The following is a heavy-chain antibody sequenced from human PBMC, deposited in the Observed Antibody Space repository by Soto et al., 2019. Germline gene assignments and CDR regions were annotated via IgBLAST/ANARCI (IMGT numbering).Heavy chain of an antibody. Sequence: QVQLVQSGAEVKKPGASVKVSYKASGYTFTSYGISWVRQAPGQGLEWMGWISAYNGNTNYAQKLQGRVTMTTDTSTSTAYMELRSLRSDDTAVYYCARTFSAARAAAVDWFDPWGQGTLVTVSS. D-gene: IGHD6-13*01. CDR1: GYTFTSYG. CDR3: ARTFSAARAAAVDWFDP. J-gene: IGHJ5*02. V-gene: IGHV1-18*01. CDR2: ISAYNGNT.